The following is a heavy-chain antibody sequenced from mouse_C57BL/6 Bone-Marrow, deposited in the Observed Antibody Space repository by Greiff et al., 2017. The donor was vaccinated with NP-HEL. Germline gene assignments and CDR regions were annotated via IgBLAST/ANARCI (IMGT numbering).Heavy chain of an antibody. CDR1: GFNIKDDY. V-gene: IGHV14-4*01. J-gene: IGHJ4*01. Sequence: VQLQQSGAELVRPGASVKLSCTASGFNIKDDYMHWVKQRPEQGLEWIGWIDPENGDTEYASKFQGKATITADTSSNTAYLQLSSLTSEDTAVYYCTPYYYYGSMDYAMDYWGQGTSVTVSS. CDR2: IDPENGDT. CDR3: TPYYYYGSMDYAMDY. D-gene: IGHD1-1*01.